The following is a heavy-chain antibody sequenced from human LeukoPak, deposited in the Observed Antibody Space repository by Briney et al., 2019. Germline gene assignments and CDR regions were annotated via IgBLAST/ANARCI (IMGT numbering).Heavy chain of an antibody. D-gene: IGHD2-8*01. Sequence: ASVKVSCKASGYTFTSYGISWVRQAPGQGLEWMGWISAYNGNTNYAQKLQGRVTMTTDTSTSTAYMELRSLRSDDTAMYYCARGEYCTNGVCPGDYWGQGTLVTVSS. J-gene: IGHJ4*02. CDR3: ARGEYCTNGVCPGDY. V-gene: IGHV1-18*01. CDR2: ISAYNGNT. CDR1: GYTFTSYG.